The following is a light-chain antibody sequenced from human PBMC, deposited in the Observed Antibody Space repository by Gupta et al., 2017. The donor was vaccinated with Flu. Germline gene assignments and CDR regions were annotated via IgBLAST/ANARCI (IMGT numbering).Light chain of an antibody. J-gene: IGKJ1*01. CDR1: QSISNNY. CDR3: QQYDYSPQT. V-gene: IGKV3D-20*01. CDR2: DVS. Sequence: EIVLTQSPVTLSLSPGERATLSCGASQSISNNYLAWYQQKPGLAPRLLIYDVSRRATGIPDRFSGSGSGTDFTLTISRLEPEDFAVYYCQQYDYSPQTFGRGTKVVIK.